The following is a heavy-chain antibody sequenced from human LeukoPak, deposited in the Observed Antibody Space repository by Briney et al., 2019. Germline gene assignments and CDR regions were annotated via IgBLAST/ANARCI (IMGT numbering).Heavy chain of an antibody. CDR3: ARDLGYYNDY. V-gene: IGHV4-61*08. CDR2: IYYSGST. Sequence: SETLSLTCTVSGGSISSGGYSWSWIRQHPGKGLEWIGYIYYSGSTNYNPSLKSRVTISVDTSKNQFSLKLSSVTAADTAVYYCARDLGYYNDYWGQGTLVTVSS. D-gene: IGHD3-16*01. J-gene: IGHJ4*02. CDR1: GGSISSGGYS.